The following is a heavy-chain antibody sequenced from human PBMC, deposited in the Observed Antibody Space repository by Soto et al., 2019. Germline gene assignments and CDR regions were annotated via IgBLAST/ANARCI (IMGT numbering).Heavy chain of an antibody. V-gene: IGHV1-2*02. J-gene: IGHJ6*02. Sequence: QVQLVQSGAEMKKPGASVKVSCKASGYTFTGYYMHWVRQAPGQGLEWMGWINPNSGGTNYAQKFQGRVTMTRDTSINMELGGLRSDDTAVYYCAREARIAASEEYYYYGMDVWGQGTTVTVSS. D-gene: IGHD6-6*01. CDR1: GYTFTGYY. CDR2: INPNSGGT. CDR3: AREARIAASEEYYYYGMDV.